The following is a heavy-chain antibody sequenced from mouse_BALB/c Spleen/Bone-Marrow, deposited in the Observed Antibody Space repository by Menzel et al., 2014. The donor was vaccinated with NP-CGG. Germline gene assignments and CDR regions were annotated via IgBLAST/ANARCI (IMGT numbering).Heavy chain of an antibody. CDR2: IYPGDGDT. CDR1: GYAFSTYW. CDR3: ARGARSAMDY. V-gene: IGHV1-80*01. Sequence: QVQLQQSGAELVRPESSVKISCKASGYAFSTYWMIWVKQRPGQGLEWIGQIYPGDGDTNYNGKFKGKATQTADKSSSTAYMQLSSLTSEDSAVYVRARGARSAMDYWGQGTSVTGSS. J-gene: IGHJ4*01.